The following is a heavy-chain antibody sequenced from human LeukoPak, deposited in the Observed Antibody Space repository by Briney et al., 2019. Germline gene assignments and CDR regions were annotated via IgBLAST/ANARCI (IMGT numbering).Heavy chain of an antibody. Sequence: SETLSLTCGVSGGSISGYYWNWIRQPAGKGLEWIGRIYTSGSTNYNPSLKSRVTMSVDTSKNQFSLKLFSVTAADTAVYYCARDLGGYNYGYSFDYWGQGTLVTVSS. V-gene: IGHV4-4*07. CDR2: IYTSGST. D-gene: IGHD5-18*01. J-gene: IGHJ4*02. CDR3: ARDLGGYNYGYSFDY. CDR1: GGSISGYY.